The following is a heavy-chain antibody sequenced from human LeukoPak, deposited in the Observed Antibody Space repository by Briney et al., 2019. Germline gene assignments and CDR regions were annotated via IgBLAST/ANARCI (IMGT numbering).Heavy chain of an antibody. V-gene: IGHV4-59*08. CDR3: AISSIAAHYFDY. CDR1: GGSISSYY. CDR2: IYYSGST. D-gene: IGHD6-6*01. J-gene: IGHJ4*02. Sequence: SETLSLTCTVSGGSISSYYWSWIRQPPGKGLEWIGYIYYSGSTNYNPSLKSRVTISVDTSKNQFSLKLSSVTAADTAVYYCAISSIAAHYFDYWGQGTLVTVSS.